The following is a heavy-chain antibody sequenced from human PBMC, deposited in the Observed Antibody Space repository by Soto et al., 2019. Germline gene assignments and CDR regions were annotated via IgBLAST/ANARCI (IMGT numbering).Heavy chain of an antibody. CDR2: IYYSGST. V-gene: IGHV4-39*07. D-gene: IGHD6-13*01. Sequence: SETLSLTCTVSGGSISSSSYYWGWIRQPPGKGLEWIGSIYYSGSTYHNPSLKSRVTISVDTSKNQFSLKLSSVTAADTAVYYCATSSNWYEGFDYWGQGTLVTGSS. CDR1: GGSISSSSYY. J-gene: IGHJ4*02. CDR3: ATSSNWYEGFDY.